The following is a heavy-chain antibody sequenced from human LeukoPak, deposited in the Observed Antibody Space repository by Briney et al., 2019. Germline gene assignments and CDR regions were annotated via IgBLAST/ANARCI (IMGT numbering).Heavy chain of an antibody. CDR3: ARVDSDYGGYYYGMDV. D-gene: IGHD4-17*01. CDR1: GFPFSSYA. Sequence: TGGSLRLSCSASGFPFSSYAMHWVRQAPGKGLEWVAVIWYDGSNTYYEDSVKGRFTISRDNSKNTLYLQMNSLSAEDTAVYYCARVDSDYGGYYYGMDVWGQGTTVTVSS. CDR2: IWYDGSNT. V-gene: IGHV3-30-3*01. J-gene: IGHJ6*02.